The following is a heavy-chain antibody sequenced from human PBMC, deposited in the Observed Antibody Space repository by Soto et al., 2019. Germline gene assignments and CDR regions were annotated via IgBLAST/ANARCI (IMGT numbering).Heavy chain of an antibody. CDR3: ARVGIAAAGWDYYYGMDV. D-gene: IGHD6-13*01. V-gene: IGHV4-59*02. Sequence: SETLSLTCTVSGGSVSGYYWSWIRQPPGRGLEWIGYIYYSGSTNYNPSLKSRVTISVDTSNNQFSLKLSSVTAADTAVYYCARVGIAAAGWDYYYGMDVWGQGTTVTVSS. CDR1: GGSVSGYY. J-gene: IGHJ6*02. CDR2: IYYSGST.